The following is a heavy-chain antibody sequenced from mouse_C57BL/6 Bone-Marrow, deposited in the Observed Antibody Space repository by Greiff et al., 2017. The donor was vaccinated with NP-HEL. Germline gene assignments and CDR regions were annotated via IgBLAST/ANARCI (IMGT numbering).Heavy chain of an antibody. CDR1: GYTFTSYW. CDR3: ARDGYFAY. V-gene: IGHV1-69*01. CDR2: IDPSDSYT. D-gene: IGHD2-3*01. J-gene: IGHJ3*01. Sequence: QVQLQQPGAELVMPGASVKLSCKASGYTFTSYWMHWVKQRPGQGLEWIGEIDPSDSYTNYNQKFKGKSTLTVDKASSTAYMQLSSLTSEDSAVCYCARDGYFAYWGEGTLVTVSA.